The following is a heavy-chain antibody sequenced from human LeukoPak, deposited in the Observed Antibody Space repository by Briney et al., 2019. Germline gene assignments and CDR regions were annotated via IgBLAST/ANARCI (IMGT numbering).Heavy chain of an antibody. CDR1: GFTFSSYW. D-gene: IGHD1-26*01. V-gene: IGHV3-7*01. CDR2: IKQDGSEK. CDR3: AAQWELYYFDY. Sequence: AGGSLRLSCAASGFTFSSYWMSWVRQAPGKGLEWVANIKQDGSEKYYVDSVKGRFTISRDNAKNSLYLQMNSLRAEDTAVYYCAAQWELYYFDYWGQGTLVTVSS. J-gene: IGHJ4*02.